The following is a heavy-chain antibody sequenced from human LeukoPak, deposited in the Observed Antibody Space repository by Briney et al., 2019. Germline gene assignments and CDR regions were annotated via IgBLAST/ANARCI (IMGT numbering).Heavy chain of an antibody. Sequence: SETLSLTCTVSGGSISSGGYYWSWIRQPPGRAREWIGYIYYSGCTYYNPSLKSRVTISVDTSKNQFSLKLSSVTAADTAVYYWARAPTAVTVDYWGQGTLVTVSS. CDR3: ARAPTAVTVDY. V-gene: IGHV4-31*03. CDR1: GGSISSGGYY. J-gene: IGHJ4*02. D-gene: IGHD4-17*01. CDR2: IYYSGCT.